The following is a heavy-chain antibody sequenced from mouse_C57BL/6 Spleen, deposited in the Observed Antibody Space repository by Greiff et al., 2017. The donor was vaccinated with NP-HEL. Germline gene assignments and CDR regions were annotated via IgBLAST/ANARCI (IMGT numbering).Heavy chain of an antibody. J-gene: IGHJ4*01. V-gene: IGHV1-69*01. CDR1: GYTFTSYW. Sequence: QVQLQQPGAELVMPGASVKLSCKASGYTFTSYWMHWVKQRPGQGLEWIGEIDPSDSYTNYNQKFKGKSTLTVDKSSSTAYMQLSSLTSEDSAVYYCARSHYYGSSDGYAMDYWGQGTSVTVSS. D-gene: IGHD1-1*01. CDR3: ARSHYYGSSDGYAMDY. CDR2: IDPSDSYT.